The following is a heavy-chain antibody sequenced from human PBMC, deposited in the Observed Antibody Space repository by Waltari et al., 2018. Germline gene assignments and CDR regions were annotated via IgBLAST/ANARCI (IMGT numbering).Heavy chain of an antibody. Sequence: QVQLQESGPGLVKPSETLSLTCTVSGGSISSYYWSWIRQPPGKGLEWIGYIYYSGSTNYNPSRKSRVTISVDTCKNQFSLKLSSVTAADTAVYYCARLGAAAGGGSYYFDYWGQGTLVTVSS. CDR2: IYYSGST. J-gene: IGHJ4*02. CDR3: ARLGAAAGGGSYYFDY. V-gene: IGHV4-59*08. D-gene: IGHD6-13*01. CDR1: GGSISSYY.